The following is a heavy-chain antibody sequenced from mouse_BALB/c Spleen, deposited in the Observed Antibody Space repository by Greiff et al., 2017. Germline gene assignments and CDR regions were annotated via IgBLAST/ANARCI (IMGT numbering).Heavy chain of an antibody. D-gene: IGHD2-4*01. V-gene: IGHV5-17*02. CDR3: ARSDYDFDY. CDR2: ISSGSSTI. J-gene: IGHJ2*01. Sequence: EVMLVESGGGLVQPGGSRKLSCAASGFTFSSFGMHWVRQAPEKGLEWVAYISSGSSTIYYADTVKGRFTISRDNPKNTLFLQMTSLRSEDTAMYYCARSDYDFDYWGQGTTLTVSS. CDR1: GFTFSSFG.